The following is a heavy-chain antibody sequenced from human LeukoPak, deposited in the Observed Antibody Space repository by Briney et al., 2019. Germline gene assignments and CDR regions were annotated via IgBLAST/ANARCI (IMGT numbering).Heavy chain of an antibody. CDR3: ARGYSNYASEAFDT. V-gene: IGHV4-39*01. J-gene: IGHJ3*02. CDR2: IYYSGST. CDR1: GGSISSSSYY. D-gene: IGHD4-11*01. Sequence: SETLSLTCTVSGGSISSSSYYWGWIRQPPGKGLEWIGSIYYSGSTYYNPSLKSRVTISVDTSKNQFSLKLSSVTAADTAVYYCARGYSNYASEAFDTWGQGTMVTVSS.